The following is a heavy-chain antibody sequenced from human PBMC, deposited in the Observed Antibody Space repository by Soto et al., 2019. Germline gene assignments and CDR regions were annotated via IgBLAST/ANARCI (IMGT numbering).Heavy chain of an antibody. V-gene: IGHV1-18*01. D-gene: IGHD4-17*01. CDR1: GYTFTSYG. J-gene: IGHJ6*02. Sequence: QVQLVQSGAEVKKPGASVKVSCKASGYTFTSYGISWVRQAPGQGLEWMGWISAYNGNTNYAQKLQGRVTMTTDKSTSTASMELRSLRSDDTAVYYCAIDSELDGDYEPYDYYGMDVWGQGTTVTVSS. CDR2: ISAYNGNT. CDR3: AIDSELDGDYEPYDYYGMDV.